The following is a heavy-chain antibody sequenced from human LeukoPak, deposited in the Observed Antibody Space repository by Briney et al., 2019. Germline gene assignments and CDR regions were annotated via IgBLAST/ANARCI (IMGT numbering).Heavy chain of an antibody. D-gene: IGHD4-17*01. CDR2: MYNSGST. J-gene: IGHJ4*02. Sequence: SETLSLTCTVSGGSISGSYWSWIRQPPGKGLEWIAYMYNSGSTNYNPSLKGRVTISIDTSKNQCSLKLSSLTAADTAIYYCARGIESYGGYGYWGQGILVTVSS. CDR1: GGSISGSY. V-gene: IGHV4-59*13. CDR3: ARGIESYGGYGY.